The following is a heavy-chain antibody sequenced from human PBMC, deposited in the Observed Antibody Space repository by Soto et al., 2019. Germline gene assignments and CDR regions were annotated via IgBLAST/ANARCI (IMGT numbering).Heavy chain of an antibody. V-gene: IGHV4-59*08. CDR2: IYYSGST. CDR1: GGSISSYY. Sequence: PSETLSLTCTVSGGSISSYYWSWIRQPPGKGLEWIGYIYYSGSTNYNPSLKSRVTISVDTSKNQFSLKLSSVTAADTAVYYCARLETFYYYYMDVWGKGTTVTVSS. J-gene: IGHJ6*03. CDR3: ARLETFYYYYMDV.